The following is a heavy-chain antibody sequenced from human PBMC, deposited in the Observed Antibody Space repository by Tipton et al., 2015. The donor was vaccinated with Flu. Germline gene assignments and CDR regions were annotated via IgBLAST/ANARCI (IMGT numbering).Heavy chain of an antibody. CDR1: GFDFSVYG. J-gene: IGHJ6*01. Sequence: SLRLSCKVSGFDFSVYGMHWVRQAPGKGLEWVAVIWYDGSNIHYGDSVKGRFTVSRDNSRNTLYLQMNGLRAEDTAVYYCARDQGVVNYYFGMAVWGQGPTVTVSS. V-gene: IGHV3-33*01. CDR2: IWYDGSNI. CDR3: ARDQGVVNYYFGMAV.